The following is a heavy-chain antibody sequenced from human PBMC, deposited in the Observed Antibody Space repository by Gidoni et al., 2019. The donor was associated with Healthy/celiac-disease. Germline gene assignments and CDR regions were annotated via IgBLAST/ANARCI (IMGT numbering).Heavy chain of an antibody. CDR1: GFTFSSYS. J-gene: IGHJ3*02. CDR3: ARLFPGGDSSGYLGAFDI. Sequence: EVQLVESGGGLVKPGGSLRLSCAASGFTFSSYSMTWVRQAPGKGLEWVSSISSSSSYIYYADSVKGRFTISRDNAKNSLYLQMNSLRAEDTAVYYCARLFPGGDSSGYLGAFDIWGQGTMVTVSS. CDR2: ISSSSSYI. V-gene: IGHV3-21*01. D-gene: IGHD3-22*01.